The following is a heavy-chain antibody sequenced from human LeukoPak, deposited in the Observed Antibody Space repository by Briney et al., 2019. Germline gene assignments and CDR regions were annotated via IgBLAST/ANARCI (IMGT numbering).Heavy chain of an antibody. CDR3: ARQGGGFWYFDL. D-gene: IGHD6-25*01. CDR2: IYYSGST. CDR1: GGSISSYY. J-gene: IGHJ2*01. V-gene: IGHV4-59*08. Sequence: SETLSLTCTVSGGSISSYYWSWIRQPPGKGLEWIGYIYYSGSTNYNPSLKSRVTISVDASKNQFSLKLSSVTAAGTAVYYCARQGGGFWYFDLWGRGTLVTVSS.